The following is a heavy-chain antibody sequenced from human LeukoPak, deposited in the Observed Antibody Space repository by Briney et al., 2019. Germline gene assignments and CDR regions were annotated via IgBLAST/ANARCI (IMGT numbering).Heavy chain of an antibody. D-gene: IGHD2/OR15-2a*01. CDR1: GFTFRSYA. V-gene: IGHV3-48*03. CDR2: VSSSGDTT. Sequence: PGGSLRLSCAASGFTFRSYALNWVRQAQGRGQVWVSYVSSSGDTTYYEDSVEGRLTISRDNAKNSLFLQMNSLRAEDTALYYCARDPEYEYAFDIWGQGTMVTVPS. J-gene: IGHJ3*02. CDR3: ARDPEYEYAFDI.